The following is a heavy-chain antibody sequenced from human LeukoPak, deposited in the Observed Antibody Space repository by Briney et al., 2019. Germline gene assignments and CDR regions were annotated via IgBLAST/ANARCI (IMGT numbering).Heavy chain of an antibody. CDR1: GFTFSSYG. CDR2: ISYDGSNK. J-gene: IGHJ4*02. V-gene: IGHV3-30*18. CDR3: AKDSSGWLGY. Sequence: GGSLRLSCAASGFTFSSYGMHWVRQAPGKGLEWVAVISYDGSNKYYADSVKGRFTISRDNSKNTLYLQMSSLRAEDTAVYYCAKDSSGWLGYWGQGTLVTVSS. D-gene: IGHD6-19*01.